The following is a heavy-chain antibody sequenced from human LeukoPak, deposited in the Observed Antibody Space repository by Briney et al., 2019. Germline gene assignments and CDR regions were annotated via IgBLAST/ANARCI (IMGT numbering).Heavy chain of an antibody. J-gene: IGHJ4*02. CDR2: IYYSGST. V-gene: IGHV4-59*01. Sequence: SETLSLTCTVSGGSINNYYWNWIRQSPGKGLEWIGYIYYSGSTSYNPSLRSPVTISVDTSKNQFSLKLSSVTAAATAVYYCARRLSLWFGGLDYWGQGTLVTVSS. CDR1: GGSINNYY. CDR3: ARRLSLWFGGLDY. D-gene: IGHD3-10*01.